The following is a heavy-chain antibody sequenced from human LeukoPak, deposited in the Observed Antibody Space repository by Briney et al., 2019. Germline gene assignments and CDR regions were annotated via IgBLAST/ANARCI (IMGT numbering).Heavy chain of an antibody. D-gene: IGHD6-6*01. V-gene: IGHV4-59*01. CDR2: VYYTGST. CDR3: AIWGSSRSSFDY. CDR1: GGSISTYY. J-gene: IGHJ4*02. Sequence: PSETLSLTCTVSGGSISTYYWSWIRQPPGKGLEWIGYVYYTGSTNYNPSLKSRVTISVDTSKNQFSLKLSSVTPADTSVYYCAIWGSSRSSFDYWGQGTLVTVSS.